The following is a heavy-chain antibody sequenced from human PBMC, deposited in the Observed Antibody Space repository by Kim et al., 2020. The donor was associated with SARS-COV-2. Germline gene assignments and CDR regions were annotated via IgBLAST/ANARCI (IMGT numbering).Heavy chain of an antibody. D-gene: IGHD2-21*02. V-gene: IGHV1-24*01. J-gene: IGHJ4*02. CDR3: ATDFAVVTAITLDY. Sequence: AQKFQGRVTMTEDTSTDTAYMELSSLRSEDTAVYYCATDFAVVTAITLDYWGQGTLVTVSS.